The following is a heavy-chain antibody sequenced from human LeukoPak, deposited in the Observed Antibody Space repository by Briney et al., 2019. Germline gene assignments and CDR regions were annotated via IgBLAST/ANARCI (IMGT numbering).Heavy chain of an antibody. Sequence: ASVKVSCKASGYTFTGYYMHWVRQAPGQGLEWMGWINPNSGGTTYAQKFQGRVTMTRDTSISTAYMELSRLRSDDTAVYYCARDVGSGSYSFDYWGQGTLVTVSS. D-gene: IGHD3-10*01. J-gene: IGHJ4*02. CDR1: GYTFTGYY. CDR2: INPNSGGT. CDR3: ARDVGSGSYSFDY. V-gene: IGHV1-2*02.